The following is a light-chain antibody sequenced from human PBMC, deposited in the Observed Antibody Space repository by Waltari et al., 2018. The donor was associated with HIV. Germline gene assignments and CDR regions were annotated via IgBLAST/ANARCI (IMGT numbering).Light chain of an antibody. Sequence: DIRMTQSPSSVSASVGDRVTITCRASESIGKYLNWYQQKPGKAPKLLIHAASTLEGGVPSRFSGRGSGTDFSLTISGLQREDIATYYCQQSYRIPRSFGQGTKLEIK. CDR3: QQSYRIPRS. J-gene: IGKJ2*04. V-gene: IGKV1-39*01. CDR1: ESIGKY. CDR2: AAS.